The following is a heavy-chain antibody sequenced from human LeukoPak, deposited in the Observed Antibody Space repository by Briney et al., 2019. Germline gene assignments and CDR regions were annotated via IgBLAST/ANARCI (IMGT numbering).Heavy chain of an antibody. D-gene: IGHD3-3*01. CDR2: IYHSGST. CDR1: GYSISSGYY. CDR3: ARGDDFQP. Sequence: SETLSLTCTVSGYSISSGYYWGWIRQPPGKGLEWIGSIYHSGSTYYNPSLKSRVTISVDTSKNQFSLKLSSVTAADTAVYYCARGDDFQPWGQGTLATVSS. J-gene: IGHJ4*02. V-gene: IGHV4-38-2*02.